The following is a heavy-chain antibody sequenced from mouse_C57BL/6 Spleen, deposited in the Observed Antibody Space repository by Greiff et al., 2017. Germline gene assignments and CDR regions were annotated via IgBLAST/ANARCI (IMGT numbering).Heavy chain of an antibody. J-gene: IGHJ4*01. Sequence: QVQLQQPGAELVMPGASVKLSFKASGYTFTSYWMHWVKPRPGQGLEWIGEIDPSDSYTNYNQKFKGKSTLTVDKSSSTAYMQLSSLTSEDSAVYYCARSTEDYAMDYWGQGTSVTVSS. V-gene: IGHV1-69*01. CDR3: ARSTEDYAMDY. CDR1: GYTFTSYW. CDR2: IDPSDSYT.